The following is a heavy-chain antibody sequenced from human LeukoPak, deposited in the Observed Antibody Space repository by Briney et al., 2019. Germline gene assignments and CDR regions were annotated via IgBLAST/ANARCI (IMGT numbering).Heavy chain of an antibody. Sequence: PGGSLRLSCAASGFTSSSFAMSWVRQAPGKGLEWVSSSSGTGGDTYYADSVKGRFTISRDSTKSTLYLQMNYVRADDTAVYYCAKDGGGRKGAFDCWGQGTLVTVSS. V-gene: IGHV3-23*01. D-gene: IGHD3-16*01. CDR1: GFTSSSFA. J-gene: IGHJ4*02. CDR2: SSGTGGDT. CDR3: AKDGGGRKGAFDC.